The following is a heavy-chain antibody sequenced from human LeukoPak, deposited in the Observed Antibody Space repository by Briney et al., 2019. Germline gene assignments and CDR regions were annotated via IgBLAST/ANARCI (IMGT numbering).Heavy chain of an antibody. D-gene: IGHD3-10*01. CDR2: IYYTGKT. J-gene: IGHJ4*02. CDR3: ARSQNYYGSGDY. V-gene: IGHV4-61*03. CDR1: GDSFSNGNYY. Sequence: PSETLSLTCTVSGDSFSNGNYYWSWLRQPPGKALEWIGYIYYTGKTYYYPSLEGRVTILVDTSRNHFSVKLSSVTAADTAVYYCARSQNYYGSGDYWSQGTLVTVSS.